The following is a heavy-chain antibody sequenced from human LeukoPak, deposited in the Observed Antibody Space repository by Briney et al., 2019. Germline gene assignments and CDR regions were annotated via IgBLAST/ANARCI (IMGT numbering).Heavy chain of an antibody. D-gene: IGHD3-9*01. V-gene: IGHV4-34*01. CDR3: ARGGILTGYPSSGKRYYYYYMDV. CDR1: GGSFSGYY. Sequence: EASETLSLTCAVYGGSFSGYYWSWIRQPPGKGLEWIGEINHSGSTNYNPSLKSRVTISVDTSKNQFSLKLSSVTAADTAVYYCARGGILTGYPSSGKRYYYYYMDVWGKGTTVTISS. CDR2: INHSGST. J-gene: IGHJ6*03.